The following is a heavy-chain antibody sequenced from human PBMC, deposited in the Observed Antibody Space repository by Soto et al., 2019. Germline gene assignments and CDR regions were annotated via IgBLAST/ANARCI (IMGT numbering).Heavy chain of an antibody. CDR3: AHKLASAVVCEDAFDI. J-gene: IGHJ3*02. Sequence: QITLKESGPTLVKPTQTLTLTCTFSGFSLSTSAVGVGWIRQPPGKALEWLALIYWDDDKRYSPSLKSRLTTTKDPSKNHVLRTMTNMAPVDTATYYCAHKLASAVVCEDAFDIWGQGTMVTVSS. CDR2: IYWDDDK. CDR1: GFSLSTSAVG. V-gene: IGHV2-5*02. D-gene: IGHD3-3*02.